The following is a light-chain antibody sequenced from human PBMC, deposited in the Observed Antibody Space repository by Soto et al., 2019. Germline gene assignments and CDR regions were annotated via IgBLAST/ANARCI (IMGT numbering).Light chain of an antibody. Sequence: DTRLTQSPSSLSASVGERVTITCQASQHISDYLNWYQQKPGKAPKLLIYDGTKLETGVPSRFSGSGCGTEFTFTISSLLPEDTATYYCQQYFNPRTFGGGTKVEIK. V-gene: IGKV1-33*01. J-gene: IGKJ4*01. CDR1: QHISDY. CDR2: DGT. CDR3: QQYFNPRT.